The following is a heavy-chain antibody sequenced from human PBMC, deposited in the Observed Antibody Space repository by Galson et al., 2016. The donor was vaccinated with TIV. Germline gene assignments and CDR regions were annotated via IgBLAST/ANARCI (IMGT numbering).Heavy chain of an antibody. Sequence: SVKVSCKASGYIFTSWYIHWVRQAPGQGLQWVGIVNPSGGPTSYAQKFQGRVTMTRDTSTSTVYMELNSLKCDETAVYYCARRPGYTYGYIFDYWGQGTLVTVAS. D-gene: IGHD5-18*01. CDR3: ARRPGYTYGYIFDY. CDR1: GYIFTSWY. J-gene: IGHJ4*02. CDR2: VNPSGGPT. V-gene: IGHV1-46*01.